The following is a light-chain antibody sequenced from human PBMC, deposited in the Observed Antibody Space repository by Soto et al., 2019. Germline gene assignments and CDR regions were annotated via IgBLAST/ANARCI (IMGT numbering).Light chain of an antibody. CDR2: EVT. Sequence: LTQPPSASGSPGQSVTISCTGTSSDVGGYNFVSWYQHHPGKAPKLMIYEVTKRPSGVPDRFSGSKSGNTASLTVSGLQTEDEADYYCSSYAGSIYVFGTGTKVTVL. J-gene: IGLJ1*01. CDR3: SSYAGSIYV. CDR1: SSDVGGYNF. V-gene: IGLV2-8*01.